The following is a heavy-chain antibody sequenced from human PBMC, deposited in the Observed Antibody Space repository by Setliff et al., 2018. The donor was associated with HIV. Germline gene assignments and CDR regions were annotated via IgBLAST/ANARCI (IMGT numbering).Heavy chain of an antibody. Sequence: GGSLRLSCAASGFTFRNYGMHWVRQAPGKGLEWVAVLSYDGSNKYYADSVKGRFTISRDNSKNTLYVQMNSLRPEDTAVYYCAKDLRGGGPPYALDIWGQGTMVTV. D-gene: IGHD3-10*01. CDR1: GFTFRNYG. V-gene: IGHV3-30*18. J-gene: IGHJ3*02. CDR3: AKDLRGGGPPYALDI. CDR2: LSYDGSNK.